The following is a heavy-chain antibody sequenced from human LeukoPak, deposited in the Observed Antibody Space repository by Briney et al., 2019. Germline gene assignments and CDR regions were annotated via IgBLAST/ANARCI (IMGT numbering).Heavy chain of an antibody. V-gene: IGHV3-23*01. Sequence: GGSLRLSCAASGFTFSSYAMSWVRQAPGKGLEWVSAVSGSGGSTYYADSVKGRFTISRDNSKNTLYLQMNRLRAEDTAVYYCAKGQRGYSGYDYVDYYYYYMDVWGKGTTVTVSS. CDR2: VSGSGGST. D-gene: IGHD5-12*01. J-gene: IGHJ6*03. CDR1: GFTFSSYA. CDR3: AKGQRGYSGYDYVDYYYYYMDV.